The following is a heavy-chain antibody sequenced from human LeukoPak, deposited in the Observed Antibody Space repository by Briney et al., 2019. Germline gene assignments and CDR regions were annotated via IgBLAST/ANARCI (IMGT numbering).Heavy chain of an antibody. Sequence: ASVKVSCKASGYTFTIYGISWVRQAPGQGLEWMGWISAYNGNTNYAQKLQGRVTMTTDTSTSTAYMGLKNLRSDDTAVYYCARRDNGAFDIWGQGTMVTVSS. CDR2: ISAYNGNT. CDR3: ARRDNGAFDI. J-gene: IGHJ3*02. CDR1: GYTFTIYG. V-gene: IGHV1-18*01. D-gene: IGHD2-8*01.